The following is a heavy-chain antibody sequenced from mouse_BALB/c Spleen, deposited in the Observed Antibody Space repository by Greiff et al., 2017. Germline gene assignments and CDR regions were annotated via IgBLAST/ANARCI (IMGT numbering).Heavy chain of an antibody. CDR2: IRNKANGYTT. CDR1: GFTFTDYY. CDR3: ARPRGNYAMDY. Sequence: EVQGVESGGGLVQPGGSLRLSCATSGFTFTDYYMSWVRQPPGKALEWLGFIRNKANGYTTEYSASVKGRFTISRDNSQSILYLQMNTLRAEDSATYYCARPRGNYAMDYWGQGTSVTVSS. J-gene: IGHJ4*01. D-gene: IGHD3-3*01. V-gene: IGHV7-3*02.